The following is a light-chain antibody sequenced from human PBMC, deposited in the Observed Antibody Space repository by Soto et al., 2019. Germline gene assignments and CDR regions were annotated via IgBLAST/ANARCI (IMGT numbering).Light chain of an antibody. Sequence: QSALTQPPSGSRSPGQSVTTACTGTSRDLGGNEYVSWYQQHPGKAPKLIIYEVTKRPSGVPDRFSGSKSRNTASLTVSGPLAEDEADYYCNAYAGGNIFYLFGTGTKVTVL. CDR2: EVT. CDR1: SRDLGGNEY. V-gene: IGLV2-8*02. J-gene: IGLJ1*01. CDR3: NAYAGGNIFYL.